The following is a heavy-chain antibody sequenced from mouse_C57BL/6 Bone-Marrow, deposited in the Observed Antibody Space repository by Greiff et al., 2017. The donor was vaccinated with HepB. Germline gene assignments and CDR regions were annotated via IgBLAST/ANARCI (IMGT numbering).Heavy chain of an antibody. V-gene: IGHV1-22*01. CDR2: INPNNGGT. Sequence: VQLKQSGPELVKPGASVKMSCKASGYTFTDYNMHWVKQSHGKSLEWIGYINPNNGGTRYNQKFKGKATLTENKSSSTAYMELRSLTSEDSAVYYCARSTTLVATPFAYWGQGTLVTVAA. CDR3: ARSTTLVATPFAY. CDR1: GYTFTDYN. J-gene: IGHJ3*01. D-gene: IGHD1-1*01.